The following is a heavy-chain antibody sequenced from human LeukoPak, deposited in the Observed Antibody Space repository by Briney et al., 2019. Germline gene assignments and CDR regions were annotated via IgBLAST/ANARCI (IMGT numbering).Heavy chain of an antibody. Sequence: ASVKVSCKTSGYTFTAYGISWVRQAPGQGLEWMGGIIPIFGTANYAQKFQGRVTITADESTSTAYMELSSLRSEDTAVYYCARSRQYYDFWSGYSDFDYWGQGTLVTVSS. CDR3: ARSRQYYDFWSGYSDFDY. J-gene: IGHJ4*02. CDR1: GYTFTAYG. D-gene: IGHD3-3*01. V-gene: IGHV1-69*13. CDR2: IIPIFGTA.